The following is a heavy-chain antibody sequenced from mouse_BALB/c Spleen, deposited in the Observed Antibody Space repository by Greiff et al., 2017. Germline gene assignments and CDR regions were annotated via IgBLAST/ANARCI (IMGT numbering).Heavy chain of an antibody. CDR1: GYTFTSYY. CDR2: IYPGNVNT. J-gene: IGHJ4*01. Sequence: VQLKQSGPELVKPGASVRISCKASGYTFTSYYIHWVKQRPGKGLEWIGWIYPGNVNTKYNEKFKGKATLTADKSSSTAYMQLSSLTSEDSAVYFCARGYYGYDEGYAMDYLGQGTSVTVSS. CDR3: ARGYYGYDEGYAMDY. D-gene: IGHD2-2*01. V-gene: IGHV1S56*01.